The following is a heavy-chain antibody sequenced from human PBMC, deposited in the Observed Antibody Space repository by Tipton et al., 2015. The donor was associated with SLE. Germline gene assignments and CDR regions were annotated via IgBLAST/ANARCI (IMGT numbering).Heavy chain of an antibody. CDR2: IHTSGST. Sequence: TLSLTCTVSGHSITNYYWSWIRHSAGQGLGCIGRIHTSGSTNFNPSLKRRVTMSVDTSTNQLPLSLTPVTAADTAMYYFSRGHPGNSFDYWGPGTLVTVSS. V-gene: IGHV4-4*07. CDR3: SRGHPGNSFDY. CDR1: GHSITNYY. J-gene: IGHJ4*02. D-gene: IGHD1-14*01.